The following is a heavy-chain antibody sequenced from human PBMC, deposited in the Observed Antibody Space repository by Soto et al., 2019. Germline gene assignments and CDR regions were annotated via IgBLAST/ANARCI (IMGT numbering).Heavy chain of an antibody. D-gene: IGHD5-12*01. V-gene: IGHV2-5*01. CDR1: GFSLSTSGVG. J-gene: IGHJ4*02. CDR3: SPRPSSRSGYGDRFDY. CDR2: IYWNDDK. Sequence: SGPTLVNPTQTLTLTCTFSGFSLSTSGVGVGWIRQPPGKALEWLALIYWNDDKRYSPSLKSRLTITKDTSKNQVVLTMTNMDPVDTATYYCSPRPSSRSGYGDRFDYWGQGTLVTVSS.